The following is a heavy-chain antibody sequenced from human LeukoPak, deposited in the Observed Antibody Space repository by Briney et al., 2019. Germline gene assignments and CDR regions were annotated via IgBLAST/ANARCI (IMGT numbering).Heavy chain of an antibody. CDR3: ARSRDGYNGGFDY. D-gene: IGHD5-24*01. CDR1: GGSISSYY. Sequence: PSETLSLTCTVSGGSISSYYWSWIRQPPGKGLEWIGYIYYSGSTNYNPSLKSRVTISVDTSKNQFSLKLSSVTAADTAVYYCARSRDGYNGGFDYWGQGTLVTVSS. V-gene: IGHV4-59*01. J-gene: IGHJ4*02. CDR2: IYYSGST.